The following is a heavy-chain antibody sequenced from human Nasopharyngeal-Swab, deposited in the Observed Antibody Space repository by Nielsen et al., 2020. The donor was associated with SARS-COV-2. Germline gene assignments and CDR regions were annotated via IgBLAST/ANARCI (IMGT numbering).Heavy chain of an antibody. D-gene: IGHD3-3*01. CDR3: ARDREWAFDY. J-gene: IGHJ4*02. CDR2: MSNDGTLE. V-gene: IGHV3-30-3*01. CDR1: GFSFNSYA. Sequence: GESLKISCAASGFSFNSYAMHWVRQAPGKGLEWVTVMSNDGTLEYYADTVKGRFTISRDNSRNSVYLQMNSLRAEDTAVYYCARDREWAFDYWGQGILVTVSS.